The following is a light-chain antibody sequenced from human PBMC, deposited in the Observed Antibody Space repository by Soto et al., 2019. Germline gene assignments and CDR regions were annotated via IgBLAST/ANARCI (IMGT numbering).Light chain of an antibody. CDR2: GAS. V-gene: IGKV3-15*01. Sequence: EIVMTQSPATLSVSPGERATLSCRARQSGSSNLAWYQPKPGQAPRLLIYGASTRATGIPARFSGSGSGTEFTLTISSLQSEDFSVYYCQQYNDWPPWTFGQGTKVEIK. J-gene: IGKJ1*01. CDR3: QQYNDWPPWT. CDR1: QSGSSN.